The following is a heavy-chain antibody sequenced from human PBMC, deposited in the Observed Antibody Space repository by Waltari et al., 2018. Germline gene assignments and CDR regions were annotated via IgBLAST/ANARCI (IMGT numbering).Heavy chain of an antibody. V-gene: IGHV3-48*03. Sequence: EVLLVESGGGLVQPGGSLRLSCAASGFTFSSCEMNWVRQAPGKGLEWVSYISSSGSAIYYADSVKGRFTISRDNAKNSQYLQMNSLRAEDTAVYYCARGGAGLDPWGQGTLVTVSS. CDR2: ISSSGSAI. CDR3: ARGGAGLDP. CDR1: GFTFSSCE. D-gene: IGHD1-26*01. J-gene: IGHJ5*02.